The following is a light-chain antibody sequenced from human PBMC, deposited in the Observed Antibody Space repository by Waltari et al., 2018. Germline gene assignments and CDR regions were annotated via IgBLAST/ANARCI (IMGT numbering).Light chain of an antibody. CDR1: SSDIGAYKY. CDR3: SSYTNINTLYV. V-gene: IGLV2-14*03. Sequence: QSALTQPASVSGSPGQSITISCTGTSSDIGAYKYVSWYQQHPGKAPKVMMYDVSKRPSGVSYRFSGSKSGNTASLTISGLQAADEADYYCSSYTNINTLYVCGTGTKVTAL. J-gene: IGLJ1*01. CDR2: DVS.